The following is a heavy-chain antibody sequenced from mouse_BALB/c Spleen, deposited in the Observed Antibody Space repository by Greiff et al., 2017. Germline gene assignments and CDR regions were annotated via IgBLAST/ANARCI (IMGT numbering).Heavy chain of an antibody. CDR2: INPSNGGT. D-gene: IGHD1-2*01. J-gene: IGHJ2*01. CDR1: GYTFTSYY. CDR3: TRSGYYGPDY. Sequence: QVHVKQSGAELVKPGASVKLSCKASGYTFTSYYMYWVKQRPGQGLEWIGEINPSNGGTNFNEKFKSKATLTVDKSSSTAYMQLSSLTSEDSAVYYCTRSGYYGPDYWGQGTTLTVSS. V-gene: IGHV1S81*02.